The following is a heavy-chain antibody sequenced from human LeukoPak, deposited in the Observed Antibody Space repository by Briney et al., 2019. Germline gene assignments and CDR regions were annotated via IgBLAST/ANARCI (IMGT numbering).Heavy chain of an antibody. Sequence: GGFLRLSCAASGFTFSSYWMSWVRQAPGKGLEWVANIKQDGSEKYYVDSVKGRFTISRDNAKNSLYLQMNSLRAEDTAVYYCARDQGTSYYGMDVWGKGTTVTVSS. CDR2: IKQDGSEK. J-gene: IGHJ6*04. CDR1: GFTFSSYW. CDR3: ARDQGTSYYGMDV. V-gene: IGHV3-7*03. D-gene: IGHD2-2*01.